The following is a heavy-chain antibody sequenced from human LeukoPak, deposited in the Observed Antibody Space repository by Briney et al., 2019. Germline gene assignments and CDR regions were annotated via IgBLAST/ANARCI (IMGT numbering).Heavy chain of an antibody. J-gene: IGHJ3*02. D-gene: IGHD2-8*01. CDR1: GYTFTSYG. CDR2: ISAYNGNT. CDR3: ARNLLSACTRCFYI. Sequence: AASVKVSCKASGYTFTSYGISWVRQAPGQGLGWMGWISAYNGNTNYAQKLQGRVTMTTDTSTSTAYMELRSLRSDDTAVYYCARNLLSACTRCFYIWGQRTMVTLSS. V-gene: IGHV1-18*01.